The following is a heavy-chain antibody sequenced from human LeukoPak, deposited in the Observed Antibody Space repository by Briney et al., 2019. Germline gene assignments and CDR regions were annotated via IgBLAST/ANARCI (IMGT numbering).Heavy chain of an antibody. CDR3: ARVGPSSSWYGEFDY. V-gene: IGHV3-30*04. Sequence: GGSLRLSCAASGFTFSSYAMHWVRQAPGKGLEWVAVISYDGSNKYYADSAEGRFTISRDNSKNTLYLQMNSLRAEDTAVYYCARVGPSSSWYGEFDYWGQGTLVTVSS. CDR2: ISYDGSNK. CDR1: GFTFSSYA. D-gene: IGHD6-13*01. J-gene: IGHJ4*02.